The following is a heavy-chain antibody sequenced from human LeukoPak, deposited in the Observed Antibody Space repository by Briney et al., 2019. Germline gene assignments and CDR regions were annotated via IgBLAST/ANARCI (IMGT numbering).Heavy chain of an antibody. Sequence: GGSLRLSCAASGFTFQNYGMHWVRQVPGKGLEWVAVIWNDGRNEHYADSVKGRFTISRDNSKNTLYLQMNSLRAEDTAVYYCARGDDFSGDHWGQGTLVTVSS. J-gene: IGHJ4*02. CDR2: IWNDGRNE. CDR3: ARGDDFSGDH. D-gene: IGHD3-16*01. V-gene: IGHV3-33*03. CDR1: GFTFQNYG.